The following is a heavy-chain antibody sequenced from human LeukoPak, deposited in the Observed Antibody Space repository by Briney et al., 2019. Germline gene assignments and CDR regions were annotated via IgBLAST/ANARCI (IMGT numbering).Heavy chain of an antibody. V-gene: IGHV4-59*01. D-gene: IGHD2-21*02. J-gene: IGHJ3*02. CDR1: GGSISSYY. CDR2: IYYSGST. Sequence: SETLSLTCTVSGGSISSYYWSWIRQPPGKGLEWIGYIYYSGSTNYNPSLKSRVTISVDTSKNQFSLKLSSVTAADTAVYYCARDDGAYCGGDCYGAFDIRGQGTMVTVSS. CDR3: ARDDGAYCGGDCYGAFDI.